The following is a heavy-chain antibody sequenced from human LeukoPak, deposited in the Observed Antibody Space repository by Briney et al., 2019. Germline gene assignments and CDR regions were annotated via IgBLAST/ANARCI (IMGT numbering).Heavy chain of an antibody. Sequence: PGGSLRLSCAASGFTFSSYAMGWVRQAPGKGLEWVSAISGSGGSTYYADSVKGRFTISRDNSKNTLYLQMNSLRAEDTAVYYCAKDELFYPNAFDIWGQGTMVTVSS. CDR3: AKDELFYPNAFDI. CDR2: ISGSGGST. J-gene: IGHJ3*02. D-gene: IGHD1-26*01. V-gene: IGHV3-23*01. CDR1: GFTFSSYA.